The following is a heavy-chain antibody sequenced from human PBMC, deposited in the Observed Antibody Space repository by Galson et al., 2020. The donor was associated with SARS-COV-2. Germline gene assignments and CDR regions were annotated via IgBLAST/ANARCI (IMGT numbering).Heavy chain of an antibody. Sequence: GGSLRLSCVVSGFTFSSCSMSWVRQAPGKGLEWISYASSDRTSYAHSVRGRFTMSRDDAKSTVFLQMHSLRVEDTAICYCARDFDWAFDYWGQGTLVTVS. D-gene: IGHD3-9*01. CDR3: ARDFDWAFDY. J-gene: IGHJ4*02. CDR1: GFTFSSCS. V-gene: IGHV3-48*04. CDR2: ASSDRT.